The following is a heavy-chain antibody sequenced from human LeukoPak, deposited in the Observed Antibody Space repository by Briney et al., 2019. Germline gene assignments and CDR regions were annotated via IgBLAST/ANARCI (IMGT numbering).Heavy chain of an antibody. CDR2: IGGSGTSA. J-gene: IGHJ4*02. V-gene: IGHV3-23*01. CDR1: GFTVSNNY. CDR3: AKDDSAYSYASFDY. Sequence: GGSLRLSCAASGFTVSNNYMRWVRQAPGKGLEWVSAIGGSGTSAYYADSLKGRFTISRDNSKNTLYLQVNSLRAEDTAVYYCAKDDSAYSYASFDYWGQGTLVTVSS. D-gene: IGHD5-18*01.